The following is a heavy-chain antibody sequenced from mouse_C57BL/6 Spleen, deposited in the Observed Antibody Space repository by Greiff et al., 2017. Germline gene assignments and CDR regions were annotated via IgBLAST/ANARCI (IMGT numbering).Heavy chain of an antibody. D-gene: IGHD2-3*01. CDR2: ISDGGSYT. CDR1: GFTFSSYA. V-gene: IGHV5-4*01. Sequence: EVQRVESGGGLVKPGGSLKLSCAASGFTFSSYAMSWVRQTPEKRLEWVATISDGGSYTNYPANVKGRFTISRDNAKNNRYLQMSHLKSEDTAMYYGARGEIYDGYYWFAYWGQGTLVTVSA. CDR3: ARGEIYDGYYWFAY. J-gene: IGHJ3*01.